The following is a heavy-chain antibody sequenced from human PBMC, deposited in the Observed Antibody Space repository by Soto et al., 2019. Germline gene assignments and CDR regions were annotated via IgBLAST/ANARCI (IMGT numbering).Heavy chain of an antibody. CDR1: GFTFGDYA. CDR3: TSPSYYGSGTTGGV. Sequence: PGGSLRLSCTASGFTFGDYAMSWFRQAPGKGLEWVGFIRSKAYGGTTEYAASVKGRFTISRDESKSIAYLQMNSLKTEDTAVYYCTSPSYYGSGTTGGVWGQGTTVTVSS. D-gene: IGHD3-10*01. CDR2: IRSKAYGGTT. V-gene: IGHV3-49*03. J-gene: IGHJ6*02.